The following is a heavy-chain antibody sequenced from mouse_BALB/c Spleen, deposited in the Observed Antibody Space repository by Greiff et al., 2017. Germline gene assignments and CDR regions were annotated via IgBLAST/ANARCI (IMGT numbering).Heavy chain of an antibody. CDR1: GFNIKDYY. Sequence: EVQLQQSGAELVRPGALVKLSCKASGFNIKDYYMHWVKQRPEQGLEWIGWIDPENGNTIYDPKFQGKASITADTSSNTAYLPLSSLTSEDTAVYYCARDSSGYVAYWGQGTLVSVSA. CDR2: IDPENGNT. CDR3: ARDSSGYVAY. D-gene: IGHD3-2*01. J-gene: IGHJ3*01. V-gene: IGHV14-1*02.